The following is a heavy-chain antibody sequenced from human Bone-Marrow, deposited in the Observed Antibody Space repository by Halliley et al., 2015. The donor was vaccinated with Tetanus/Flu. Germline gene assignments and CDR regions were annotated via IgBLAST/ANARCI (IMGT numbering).Heavy chain of an antibody. D-gene: IGHD2-21*01. V-gene: IGHV3-48*01. CDR3: ARGTWTGAWTRAYYCDH. CDR2: ITNSKKTI. J-gene: IGHJ1*01. Sequence: YITNSKKTIYYEDSVRGRFTISRDNSDNLLYLQMSRLTTEDTAVYYCARGTWTGAWTRAYYCDHWGQGTLVTVSS.